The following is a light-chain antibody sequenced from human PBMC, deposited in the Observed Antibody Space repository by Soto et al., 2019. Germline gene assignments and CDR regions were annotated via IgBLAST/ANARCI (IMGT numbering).Light chain of an antibody. J-gene: IGLJ1*01. CDR1: SSDVGGYNY. CDR2: EVY. CDR3: SSYAGTNSYV. V-gene: IGLV2-8*01. Sequence: QSVLTQPPSASGSPGQSVTISCTGTSSDVGGYNYVSWYQHHPGKAPKLIIYEVYKRPSGVPDRFSGSKSGNTAALTVSGLQAEDEADYYCSSYAGTNSYVFGTGTKVTV.